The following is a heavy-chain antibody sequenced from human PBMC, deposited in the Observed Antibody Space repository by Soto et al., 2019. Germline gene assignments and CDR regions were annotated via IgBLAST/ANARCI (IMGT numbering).Heavy chain of an antibody. CDR3: AKRPLTAAGFDY. V-gene: IGHV3-23*01. J-gene: IGHJ4*02. CDR2: ITGSGGGT. D-gene: IGHD6-13*01. Sequence: EVQLLESGGGLVQPGGSLRLSCAASGFTFSNYAMTWVRQAPGKGLEWVSVITGSGGGTYFVDSVKGRFTISRDNCKNTVYLQKSSLRAEDTAVYYCAKRPLTAAGFDYWGQGALVTVSS. CDR1: GFTFSNYA.